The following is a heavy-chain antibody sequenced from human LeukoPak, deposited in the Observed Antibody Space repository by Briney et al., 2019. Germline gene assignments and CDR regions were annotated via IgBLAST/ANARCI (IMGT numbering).Heavy chain of an antibody. D-gene: IGHD3-9*01. CDR3: AKDDSYDILTGRFDY. V-gene: IGHV3-23*01. CDR2: ISSSGGTT. J-gene: IGHJ4*02. CDR1: GFTFSSYT. Sequence: GGSLRLSCAASGFTFSSYTLSWVRQAPGKGLEWLSAISSSGGTTDYANSVKGRFTISRDNSRNTLYLQMNPLRAEDTAVYYCAKDDSYDILTGRFDYWGRGTLVTVPS.